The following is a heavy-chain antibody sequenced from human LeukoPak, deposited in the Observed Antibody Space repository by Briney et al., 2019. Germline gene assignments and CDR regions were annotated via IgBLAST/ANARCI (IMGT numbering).Heavy chain of an antibody. CDR3: ASHIWFGELLDVY. CDR2: INPNSGGT. D-gene: IGHD3-10*01. J-gene: IGHJ4*02. V-gene: IGHV1-2*06. Sequence: GASVKVSCKASGYTFTGYYMHWVRQAPGQGLEWMGRINPNSGGTNYAQKFQGRVTMTRDTSISTAYMELSMLRSDDTAVYYCASHIWFGELLDVYWGQGTLVTVSS. CDR1: GYTFTGYY.